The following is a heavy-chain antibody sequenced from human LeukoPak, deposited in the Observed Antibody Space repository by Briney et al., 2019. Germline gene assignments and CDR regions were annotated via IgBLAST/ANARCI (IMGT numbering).Heavy chain of an antibody. D-gene: IGHD5-18*01. V-gene: IGHV3-23*01. CDR2: TFQGGGEI. CDR3: ATYRQVMLPFES. J-gene: IGHJ4*02. CDR1: GFTFSSYA. Sequence: GGSLRLSCAASGFTFSSYAMTWVRQAPGKGLEWVSSTFQGGGEIHYADSVRGRFTISRDNSRSTLFLQMNSLRGEDTAIYYCATYRQVMLPFESWGQGTLVTVSS.